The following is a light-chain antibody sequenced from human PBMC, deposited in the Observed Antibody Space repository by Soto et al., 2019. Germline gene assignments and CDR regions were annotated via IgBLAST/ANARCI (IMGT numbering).Light chain of an antibody. CDR3: QKYGSFWT. J-gene: IGKJ1*01. CDR2: RAS. Sequence: EIVMTQSPATLSVSPGERTTLSCRASQSVGNNLAWYHQKPGRAPRLLIYRASTRAAGVSARISGSGSGTDFTLTIRRLEPDDFAVYYCQKYGSFWTFGQGTKVDI. CDR1: QSVGNN. V-gene: IGKV3-15*01.